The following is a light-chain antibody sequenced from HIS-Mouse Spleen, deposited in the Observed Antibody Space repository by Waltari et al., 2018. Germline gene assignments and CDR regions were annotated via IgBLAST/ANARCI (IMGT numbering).Light chain of an antibody. CDR3: CSYAGSYTFV. V-gene: IGLV2-11*01. Sequence: QSALTQPRSVSGSPGQSVTISCTGTSSDVGGYNYVSWYQQHPGKAPKLMIYDVSKRPAGVPDRFSGSKSCNTASLTISALQAEDEADYYCCSYAGSYTFVFGGGTKLTVL. J-gene: IGLJ2*01. CDR1: SSDVGGYNY. CDR2: DVS.